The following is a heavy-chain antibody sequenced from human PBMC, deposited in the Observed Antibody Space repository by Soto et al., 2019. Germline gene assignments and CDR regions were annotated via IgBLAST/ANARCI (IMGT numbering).Heavy chain of an antibody. D-gene: IGHD3-10*01. J-gene: IGHJ6*02. CDR2: IYDNGTT. Sequence: GSLRLSCAASGLTVSNAYMAWVRQAPGMALEGASVIYDNGTTYYADPVKGRFTISRDTSTNTLSLQMDSLRAEDTAVYYCVRPLPSGRNYGLDVWGQGTRVTVSS. CDR3: VRPLPSGRNYGLDV. CDR1: GLTVSNAY. V-gene: IGHV3-53*01.